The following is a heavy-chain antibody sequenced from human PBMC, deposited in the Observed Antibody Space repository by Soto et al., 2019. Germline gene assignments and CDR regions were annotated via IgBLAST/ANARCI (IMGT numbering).Heavy chain of an antibody. V-gene: IGHV4-30-4*01. Sequence: SSETLSLTCTVSGVSISSGAYFWSWIRQSPGKGLEWIGYIYDSGSSYYNPSLKSRVTMSVDTSKNQFSLKLSSVTAADTAVYYCAREKGYISGPKNFDYWGQGTLVTVSS. D-gene: IGHD5-12*01. CDR1: GVSISSGAYF. J-gene: IGHJ4*02. CDR3: AREKGYISGPKNFDY. CDR2: IYDSGSS.